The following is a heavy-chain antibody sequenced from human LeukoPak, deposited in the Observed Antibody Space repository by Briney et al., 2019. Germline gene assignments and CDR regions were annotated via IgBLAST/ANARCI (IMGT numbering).Heavy chain of an antibody. Sequence: SETLSLTCTVSGGSISSYYWSWIRQPPGKGLEWIGYIYYSGSTNYNPSLKSRVTISVDTSKNQFSLKLSSVTAADTAVYYCARTYYDFWSGYYYYMDVWGKGTTVTVSS. V-gene: IGHV4-59*01. D-gene: IGHD3-3*01. CDR1: GGSISSYY. J-gene: IGHJ6*03. CDR2: IYYSGST. CDR3: ARTYYDFWSGYYYYMDV.